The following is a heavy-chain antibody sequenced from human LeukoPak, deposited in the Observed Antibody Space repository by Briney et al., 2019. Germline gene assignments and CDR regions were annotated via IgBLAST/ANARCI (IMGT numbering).Heavy chain of an antibody. J-gene: IGHJ1*01. D-gene: IGHD3-22*01. Sequence: PSETLSLTCTVSGGSISSYYWSWIRQPPGKGLEWIGYIYYSGSTNYNPSLKSRVTISVDTSKNQFSLKLSSVTAADTAAYYCARNYYDSSGYAQEYFQHWGQGTLVTVSS. V-gene: IGHV4-59*01. CDR1: GGSISSYY. CDR2: IYYSGST. CDR3: ARNYYDSSGYAQEYFQH.